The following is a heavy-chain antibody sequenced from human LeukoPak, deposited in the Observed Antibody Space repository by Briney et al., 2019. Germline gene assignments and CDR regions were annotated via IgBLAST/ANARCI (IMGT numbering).Heavy chain of an antibody. CDR2: INHSGST. CDR1: GGSFSGSD. V-gene: IGHV4-34*01. D-gene: IGHD2-15*01. Sequence: SETLSLTCAANGGSFSGSDWSWIRQPPGTGLEWIGEINHSGSTNYNPSLKSRVTISVDTSKNQSSLKLSSVTAADTAVYYCVFFRAEGSIRDCSGGSCYQSRGSQNWFDPWGQGTLVTVSS. J-gene: IGHJ5*02. CDR3: VFFRAEGSIRDCSGGSCYQSRGSQNWFDP.